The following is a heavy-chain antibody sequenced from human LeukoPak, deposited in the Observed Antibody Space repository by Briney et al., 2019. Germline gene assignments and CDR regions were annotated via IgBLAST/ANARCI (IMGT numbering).Heavy chain of an antibody. D-gene: IGHD5-12*01. V-gene: IGHV1-18*01. Sequence: ASVKVSCKASGYTFTSYGISWVRQAPGQGLEWMGWISAYSGNTNYAQKLQGRVTMTTDTSTSTAYMELRSLRSDDTAVYYCAREHITARGYSGQDLTYWGQGTLVTVSS. CDR3: AREHITARGYSGQDLTY. CDR2: ISAYSGNT. J-gene: IGHJ4*02. CDR1: GYTFTSYG.